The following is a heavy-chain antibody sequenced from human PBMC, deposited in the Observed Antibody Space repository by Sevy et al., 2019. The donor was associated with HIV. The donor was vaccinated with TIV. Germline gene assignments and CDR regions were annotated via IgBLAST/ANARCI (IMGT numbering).Heavy chain of an antibody. CDR2: ISGSGGST. CDR3: AKGYYGSESYYTFDY. CDR1: GFTFSSYA. D-gene: IGHD3-10*01. J-gene: IGHJ4*02. V-gene: IGHV3-23*01. Sequence: GGSLRLSCAASGFTFSSYAMSWVRQAPGKGLEWVSAISGSGGSTDYADSVKGRFTISRDNSKNTLYLQMNSLRAEDTAFYYCAKGYYGSESYYTFDYWGQGTMVTVSS.